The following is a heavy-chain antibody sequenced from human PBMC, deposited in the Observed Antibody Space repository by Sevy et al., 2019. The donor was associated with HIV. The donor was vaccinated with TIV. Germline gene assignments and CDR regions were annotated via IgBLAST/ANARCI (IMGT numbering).Heavy chain of an antibody. CDR2: ISGSGGST. CDR3: ASIEYSSSWRFDY. D-gene: IGHD6-13*01. CDR1: GFTFSSYA. Sequence: GGSLRLSCAASGFTFSSYAMSWVRQAPGKGLEWVSAISGSGGSTYYADSVKGRFTISRDNSKNTLYLQMNSLRAEDTAVYYCASIEYSSSWRFDYWRQGTLVTVSS. V-gene: IGHV3-23*01. J-gene: IGHJ4*02.